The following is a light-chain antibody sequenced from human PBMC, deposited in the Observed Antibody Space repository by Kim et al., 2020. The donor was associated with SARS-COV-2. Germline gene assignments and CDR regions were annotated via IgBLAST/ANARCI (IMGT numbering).Light chain of an antibody. CDR2: GAS. Sequence: SPGENATLSCRASQTMSSSYLAWYQQKPGQAPRLLIYGASSRATGIPDRFSGSGAGTDFTLTISRLEPEDFAVYCCQQYRSSPPTFGQGTKVDIK. CDR3: QQYRSSPPT. CDR1: QTMSSSY. J-gene: IGKJ1*01. V-gene: IGKV3-20*01.